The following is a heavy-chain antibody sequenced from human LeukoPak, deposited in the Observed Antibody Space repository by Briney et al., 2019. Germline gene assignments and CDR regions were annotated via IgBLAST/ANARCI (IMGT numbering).Heavy chain of an antibody. J-gene: IGHJ5*02. V-gene: IGHV4-39*07. D-gene: IGHD2-15*01. Sequence: SETLSLTCTVSGGTISSSSYYWGWIRQPPGKGLEWIGSIYYSGSTYYNPSLKSRVTISVETSKNQFSLKLSSVTAADTAVYYSARVVVVVAARINWFDPWGQGTLVTVSS. CDR2: IYYSGST. CDR1: GGTISSSSYY. CDR3: ARVVVVVAARINWFDP.